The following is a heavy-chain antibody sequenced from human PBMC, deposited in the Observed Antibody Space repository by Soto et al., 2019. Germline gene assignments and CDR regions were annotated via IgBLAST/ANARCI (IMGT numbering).Heavy chain of an antibody. CDR1: GGSISSGDYY. J-gene: IGHJ4*02. Sequence: QVQLQASGPGLVKPSQTLSLTCTVSGGSISSGDYYWSWIRQPPGKGLEWIGYIYYSGTTYYNPSLKSRVTISVDTSTNQSSLKLSSVTAADTAVYYCATVGGFGATTIDYWGQGTLVTVSS. CDR3: ATVGGFGATTIDY. V-gene: IGHV4-30-4*01. D-gene: IGHD3-10*01. CDR2: IYYSGTT.